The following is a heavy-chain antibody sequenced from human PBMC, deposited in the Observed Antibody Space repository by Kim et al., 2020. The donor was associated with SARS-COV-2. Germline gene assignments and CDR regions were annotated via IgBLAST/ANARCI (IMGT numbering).Heavy chain of an antibody. V-gene: IGHV3-23*01. CDR2: ISGSGGST. CDR3: AKVSLDFWSGYTHHKPYYMDV. CDR1: GFTFSSYA. Sequence: GGSLRLSCAASGFTFSSYAMSWVRQAPGKGLEWVSAISGSGGSTYYADSVKGRFTISRDNSKNTQYLQMNSLRAEDTAVYYCAKVSLDFWSGYTHHKPYYMDVWGKGTTVTVSS. J-gene: IGHJ6*03. D-gene: IGHD3-3*01.